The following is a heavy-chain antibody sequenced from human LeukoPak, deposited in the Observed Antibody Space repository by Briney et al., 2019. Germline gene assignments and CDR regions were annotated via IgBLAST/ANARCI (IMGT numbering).Heavy chain of an antibody. CDR1: GFTFSSYA. Sequence: PGGSLRLSCAASGFTFSSYALSWVRQAPGKGLEWVSAISGSGGSTYYADSVKGRFTISRDNSKNTLYLQMNSLRAEDTAVYYCAKCDMTTVVPHLDYWGQGTLVTVSS. D-gene: IGHD4-23*01. CDR2: ISGSGGST. J-gene: IGHJ4*02. V-gene: IGHV3-23*01. CDR3: AKCDMTTVVPHLDY.